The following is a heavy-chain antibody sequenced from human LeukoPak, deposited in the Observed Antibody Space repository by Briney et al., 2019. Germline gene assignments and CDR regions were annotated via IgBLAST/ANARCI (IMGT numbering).Heavy chain of an antibody. V-gene: IGHV1-2*02. D-gene: IGHD6-19*01. J-gene: IGHJ4*02. CDR2: INPNSGGT. CDR1: GYTFTGYY. Sequence: GASVKVSCKASGYTFTGYYMHWVRQAPGQGLELMGWINPNSGGTNYAQRFQGRVTMTRDTSISTAYMELSRLRSDDTAVYYCARDRDQWLPERCDYWGQGTLVSVSS. CDR3: ARDRDQWLPERCDY.